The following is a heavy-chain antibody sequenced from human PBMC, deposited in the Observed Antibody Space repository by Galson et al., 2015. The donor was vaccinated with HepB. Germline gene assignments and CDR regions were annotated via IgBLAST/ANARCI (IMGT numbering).Heavy chain of an antibody. Sequence: SLRLSCAASGFTVSSNYMSWVRQAPGKGLEWVSVIYSGGSTYYADSVKGRFTISRDNSKNTLYLQMNSLRAEDTAVYYCATGGAIRYCSSTSCYTDGYYYGMDVWGQGTTVTVSS. CDR1: GFTVSSNY. CDR3: ATGGAIRYCSSTSCYTDGYYYGMDV. V-gene: IGHV3-53*01. D-gene: IGHD2-2*02. CDR2: IYSGGST. J-gene: IGHJ6*02.